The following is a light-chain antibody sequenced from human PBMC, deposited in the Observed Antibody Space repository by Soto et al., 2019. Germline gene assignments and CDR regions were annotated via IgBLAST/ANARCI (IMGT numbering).Light chain of an antibody. V-gene: IGLV2-8*01. J-gene: IGLJ3*02. CDR3: SSYAGSNNWV. CDR1: SSDVGDYNY. CDR2: EVN. Sequence: QSALTQPPSASGSPGQSVTISCTGTSSDVGDYNYVSWYQQHPGKAPKLMIYEVNKRPSGVPDRFSGSKSGTTASLTVSGLQAEDESDYYCSSYAGSNNWVFGGGTKLTVL.